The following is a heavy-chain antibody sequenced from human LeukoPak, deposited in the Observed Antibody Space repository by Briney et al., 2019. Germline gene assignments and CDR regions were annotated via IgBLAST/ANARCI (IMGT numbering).Heavy chain of an antibody. V-gene: IGHV3-43*02. CDR2: IGADGGST. CDR3: AKESGKFDY. CDR1: GLNFDDSA. Sequence: GGSLRLSCVASGLNFDDSAMHWVRQAHENGLEWVSLIGADGGSTFSADSVKGRFSISRDNSKNSLYLQMNSLRSEDTAMYYCAKESGKFDYWGQGTLVAVSS. J-gene: IGHJ4*02.